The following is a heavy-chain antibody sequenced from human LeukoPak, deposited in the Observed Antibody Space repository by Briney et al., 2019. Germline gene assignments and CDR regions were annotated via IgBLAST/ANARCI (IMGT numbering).Heavy chain of an antibody. J-gene: IGHJ4*02. Sequence: PSETLSLTCTASGGSISSYYWSWIRQPPGKGLEWIGYIYYSGNTNYIPSLKSRVTISVDTSKNQFSLKLSSVTAADTAVYYCARSGALTGYLYWGQGTLVTVSS. V-gene: IGHV4-59*01. CDR1: GGSISSYY. CDR2: IYYSGNT. D-gene: IGHD3-9*01. CDR3: ARSGALTGYLY.